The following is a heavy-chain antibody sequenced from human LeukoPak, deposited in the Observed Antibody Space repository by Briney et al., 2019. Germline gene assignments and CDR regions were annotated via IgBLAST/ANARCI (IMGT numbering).Heavy chain of an antibody. CDR2: INHSGST. CDR3: ARGHRRITMVRGQRWFDP. D-gene: IGHD3-10*01. J-gene: IGHJ5*02. V-gene: IGHV4-34*01. CDR1: GGSISSYY. Sequence: PSETLSLTCTVSGGSISSYYWSWIRQPAGKGLEWIGEINHSGSTNYNPSLKSRVTISVDTSKNQFSLKLSSVTAADTAVYYCARGHRRITMVRGQRWFDPWGQGTLVTVSS.